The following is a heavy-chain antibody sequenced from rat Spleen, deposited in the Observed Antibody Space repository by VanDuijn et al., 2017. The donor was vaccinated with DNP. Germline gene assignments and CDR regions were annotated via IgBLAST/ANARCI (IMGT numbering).Heavy chain of an antibody. V-gene: IGHV5S13*01. D-gene: IGHD1-10*01. J-gene: IGHJ2*01. CDR3: ARGGNFGTFPYFDH. Sequence: EVQLVESGGGLVQPGRSLKLSCAASKFTFSNYDMAWVRQAPTKGLEWVAAVSPSGGRTYYRDSVKGRFTVSRDNAKNTLYLQMDSLRSEDTATYYCARGGNFGTFPYFDHWGQGVMVTVSS. CDR1: KFTFSNYD. CDR2: VSPSGGRT.